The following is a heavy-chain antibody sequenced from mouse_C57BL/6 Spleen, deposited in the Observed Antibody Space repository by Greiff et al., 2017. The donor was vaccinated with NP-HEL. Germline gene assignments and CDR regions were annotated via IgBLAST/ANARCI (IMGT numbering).Heavy chain of an antibody. D-gene: IGHD1-1*01. CDR1: GYTFTSYW. Sequence: VQLQQPGAELVRPGSSVKLSCKASGYTFTSYWMHWVKQRPIQGLEWIGNIDPSDSETHYNQKFKDKATLTVDKSSSTAYMQLSSLTSEDSAVDYCGAYYGSSLGYFDVWGTGTTVTVSS. V-gene: IGHV1-52*01. CDR3: GAYYGSSLGYFDV. CDR2: IDPSDSET. J-gene: IGHJ1*03.